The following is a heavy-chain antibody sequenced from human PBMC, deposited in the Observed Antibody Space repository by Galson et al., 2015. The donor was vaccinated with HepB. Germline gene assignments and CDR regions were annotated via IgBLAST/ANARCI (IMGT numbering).Heavy chain of an antibody. D-gene: IGHD3-9*01. CDR2: LYWNGDK. J-gene: IGHJ4*02. Sequence: PALVKPTQTLTLTCTFSGFSFSSDGVAVGWVRQPPGKALEWLAALYWNGDKRYSPSLKDRLTITKDTSKNQVVLTMTNMDPVDTATYYCAHRQRRAASGYLALFGYWGQGSLVTVSS. CDR3: AHRQRRAASGYLALFGY. CDR1: GFSFSSDGVA. V-gene: IGHV2-5*01.